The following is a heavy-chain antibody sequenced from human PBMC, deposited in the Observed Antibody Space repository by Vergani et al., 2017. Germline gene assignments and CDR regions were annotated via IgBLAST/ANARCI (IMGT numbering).Heavy chain of an antibody. CDR1: GGSISSGGYS. J-gene: IGHJ4*02. CDR2: IYHSGST. Sequence: QLQLQESGSGLVKPSQTLSLPCAVSGGSISSGGYSWSWIRQPPGKGLEWIGYIYHSGSTYYNPSLKSRVTISVDRSKNQFSLKLSAVTAADTAVYYWARGGGQGYSGYDSLYPFDYWGQGTLVTVSS. V-gene: IGHV4-30-2*01. CDR3: ARGGGQGYSGYDSLYPFDY. D-gene: IGHD5-12*01.